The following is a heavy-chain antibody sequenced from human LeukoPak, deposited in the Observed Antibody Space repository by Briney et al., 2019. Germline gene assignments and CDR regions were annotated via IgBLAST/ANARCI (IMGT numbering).Heavy chain of an antibody. CDR1: GVSINTLY. Sequence: PSETLSLTCTVSGVSINTLYWSWIRQSPGKGLEWIGYIFYSGSTNYNPSLKSRVTISVDTSKNQFSLTLNSVTAADTAVYYCARHLTRRDYFYYGMDVWGQGTPVTVSS. CDR2: IFYSGST. V-gene: IGHV4-59*08. CDR3: ARHLTRRDYFYYGMDV. J-gene: IGHJ6*02.